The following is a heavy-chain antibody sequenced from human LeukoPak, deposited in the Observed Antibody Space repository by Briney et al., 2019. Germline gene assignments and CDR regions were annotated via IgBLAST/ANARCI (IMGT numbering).Heavy chain of an antibody. V-gene: IGHV3-48*03. CDR3: AAVIDY. CDR1: GFTFSKYE. J-gene: IGHJ4*02. Sequence: GGSLRLSCAASGFTFSKYEMNWIRQAPGKGLEWISYISNSGTTKYYADSVKGRFTISRDNAKNSLYLQMNSLRAEDTAVYYCAAVIDYWGQGTLVTVSS. CDR2: ISNSGTTK.